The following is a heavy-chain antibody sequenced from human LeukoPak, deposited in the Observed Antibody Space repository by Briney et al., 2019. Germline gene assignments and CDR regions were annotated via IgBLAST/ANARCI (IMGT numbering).Heavy chain of an antibody. CDR3: AKEGNPVDTAMVSDAFDI. J-gene: IGHJ3*02. D-gene: IGHD5-18*01. CDR1: GFTFDDYA. V-gene: IGHV3-9*01. CDR2: ISWNSGSI. Sequence: GGSLRLSCAASGFTFDDYAMHWARQAPGKGLEWVSGISWNSGSIGYADSVKGRFTISRDNAKNSLYLQMNSLRAEDTALYYCAKEGNPVDTAMVSDAFDIWGQGTMVTVSS.